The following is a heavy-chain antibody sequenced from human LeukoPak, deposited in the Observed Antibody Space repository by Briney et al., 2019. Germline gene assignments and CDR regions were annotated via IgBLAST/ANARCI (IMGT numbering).Heavy chain of an antibody. D-gene: IGHD6-19*01. V-gene: IGHV4-4*02. J-gene: IGHJ3*02. CDR1: GGSISSSNW. CDR3: ARGKAAVSGDTFDI. Sequence: PSGTLSLTCAVSGGSISSSNWWSWIRQPPGKGLEWIGEIYHSGSTNYNPSLKSRVTISVDKSKTQFSLKLSSVTAADTAVYYCARGKAAVSGDTFDIWGQGTMVTVSS. CDR2: IYHSGST.